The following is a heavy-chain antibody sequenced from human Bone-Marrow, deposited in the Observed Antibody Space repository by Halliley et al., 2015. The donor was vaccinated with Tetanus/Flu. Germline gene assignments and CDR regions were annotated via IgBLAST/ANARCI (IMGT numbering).Heavy chain of an antibody. D-gene: IGHD3-22*01. J-gene: IGHJ5*02. Sequence: TLSLTCTVSGGSISSYYWSWVRQPPGKGLEWIGYIYYSGSTNYNPSLKSRVTISVDTSKNQFSLKLSSVTAADTAVYYCARGTYYYDSSGYYPQNNWFDPWGQGTLVTASS. CDR1: GGSISSYY. CDR2: IYYSGST. CDR3: ARGTYYYDSSGYYPQNNWFDP. V-gene: IGHV4-59*01.